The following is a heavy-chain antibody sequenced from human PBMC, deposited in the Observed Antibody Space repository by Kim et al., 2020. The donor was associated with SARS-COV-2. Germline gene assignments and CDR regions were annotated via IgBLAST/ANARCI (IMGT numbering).Heavy chain of an antibody. V-gene: IGHV4-34*01. CDR1: GGSFSGYY. CDR3: ARGRLVVVAARFDY. D-gene: IGHD2-15*01. CDR2: INHSGST. Sequence: SETLSLTCAVYGGSFSGYYWSWIRQPPGKGLEWIGEINHSGSTNYNPSLKSRVTISVDTSKNQFSLKLSSVTAADTAVYYCARGRLVVVAARFDYWGQGTLVTVSS. J-gene: IGHJ4*02.